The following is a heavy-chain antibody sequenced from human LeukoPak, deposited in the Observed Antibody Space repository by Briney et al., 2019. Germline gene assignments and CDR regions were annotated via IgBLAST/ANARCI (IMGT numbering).Heavy chain of an antibody. CDR2: ISYDGSYK. Sequence: GGTLRLSCATSGFTFSTHGMHWVRQPPGRGLEWLAIISYDGSYKNYADSVKGRFTISRDNPRNTLYLQMNSLSSEDTAVYYCATRGCSGGSCYSADYWGQGTLVTASS. CDR1: GFTFSTHG. V-gene: IGHV3-30*03. CDR3: ATRGCSGGSCYSADY. J-gene: IGHJ4*02. D-gene: IGHD2-15*01.